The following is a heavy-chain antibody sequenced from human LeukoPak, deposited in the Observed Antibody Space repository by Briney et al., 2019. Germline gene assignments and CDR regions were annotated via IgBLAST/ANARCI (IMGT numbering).Heavy chain of an antibody. CDR1: GGSISSYY. CDR3: ARTQLQRGPRTYAFGI. D-gene: IGHD1-14*01. V-gene: IGHV4-59*01. J-gene: IGHJ3*02. CDR2: IYYSGST. Sequence: PSETLSLTCTVSGGSISSYYWSWIRQPPGKGLEWIGYIYYSGSTNYNPSLKSRVTISVDTPKNQFSLKLSSVTAADTAVYYCARTQLQRGPRTYAFGIWGQGTMVTVSS.